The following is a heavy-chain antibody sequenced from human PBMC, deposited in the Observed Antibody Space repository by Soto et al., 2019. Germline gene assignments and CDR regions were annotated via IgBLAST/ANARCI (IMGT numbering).Heavy chain of an antibody. CDR3: ARGGYCTNGVCYGGRYYGMDI. J-gene: IGHJ6*02. Sequence: ASVKVSCKASGGTFSSYAISWVRQAPGQGLEWMGGIIPIFGTANYAQKFQGRVTITADESTSTAYMELSSLRSEDTAVYYCARGGYCTNGVCYGGRYYGMDIWGQGTTVTVSS. CDR1: GGTFSSYA. D-gene: IGHD2-8*01. V-gene: IGHV1-69*13. CDR2: IIPIFGTA.